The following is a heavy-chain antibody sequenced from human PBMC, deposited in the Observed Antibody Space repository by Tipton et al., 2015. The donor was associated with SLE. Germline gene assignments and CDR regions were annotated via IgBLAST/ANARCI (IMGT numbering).Heavy chain of an antibody. CDR2: IKEDGGEK. CDR3: ATRQGSGWYQSFDY. J-gene: IGHJ4*02. V-gene: IGHV3-7*01. CDR1: GFTVSSYF. D-gene: IGHD6-19*01. Sequence: SLRLSCAASGFTVSSYFMTWVRQAPGKGLEWVANIKEDGGEKSYVDSVKGRFTISRDNAKNSLYLQMDNLRPEDTAVYYCATRQGSGWYQSFDYWGQGSLVTVSS.